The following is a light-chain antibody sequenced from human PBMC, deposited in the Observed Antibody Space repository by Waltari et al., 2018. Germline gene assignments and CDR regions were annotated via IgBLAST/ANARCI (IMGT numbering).Light chain of an antibody. J-gene: IGLJ1*01. CDR1: SSNIGGNY. CDR3: ATWDDSLSGYV. Sequence: QSVLTQPPSASGTPGQRVTISCSGSSSNIGGNYVFWFHQLPGTAPKVLIYKDSQRPSGVPDRFSCSKSATSASLSISWLRSEDEADYYCATWDDSLSGYVFGSGTKVTVL. CDR2: KDS. V-gene: IGLV1-47*01.